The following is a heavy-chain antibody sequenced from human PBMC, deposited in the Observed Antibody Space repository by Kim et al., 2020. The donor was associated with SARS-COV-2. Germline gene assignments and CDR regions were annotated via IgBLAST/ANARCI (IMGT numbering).Heavy chain of an antibody. J-gene: IGHJ4*02. D-gene: IGHD6-19*01. CDR3: ARRAVAGTVYFDY. V-gene: IGHV5-51*01. Sequence: YSPSFQGQVTISADKSIRTAYLQWGSLKASDTAMYYCARRAVAGTVYFDYWGQGTLVTVSS.